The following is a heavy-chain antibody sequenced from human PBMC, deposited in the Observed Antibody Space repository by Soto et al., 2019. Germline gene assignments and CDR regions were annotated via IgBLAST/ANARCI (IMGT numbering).Heavy chain of an antibody. D-gene: IGHD6-19*01. CDR1: GGSFSGYY. CDR3: ARGGQWLAFDY. V-gene: IGHV4-34*01. J-gene: IGHJ4*02. CDR2: INHSRST. Sequence: QVQLQQWGAGLLKPSETLSLTCAVYGGSFSGYYWSWIRQPPGKGLEWIGEINHSRSTNYNPSLKSRVTISVDTSKNQFSLKLSSVTAADTAVYYCARGGQWLAFDYWGQGTPVTVSS.